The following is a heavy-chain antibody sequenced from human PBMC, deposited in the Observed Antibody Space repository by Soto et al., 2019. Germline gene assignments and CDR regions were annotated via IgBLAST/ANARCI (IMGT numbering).Heavy chain of an antibody. CDR3: AKDLRFLEWLLPIHPYYYYYGMDV. J-gene: IGHJ6*02. V-gene: IGHV3-30*18. Sequence: HPGGSLRLSCAASGFTFSSYGMHWVRQAPGKGLEWVAVISYDGSNKYYADSVKGRFTISRDNSKNTLYLQMNSLRAEDTAVYYCAKDLRFLEWLLPIHPYYYYYGMDVWGQGTTVTVSS. D-gene: IGHD3-3*01. CDR1: GFTFSSYG. CDR2: ISYDGSNK.